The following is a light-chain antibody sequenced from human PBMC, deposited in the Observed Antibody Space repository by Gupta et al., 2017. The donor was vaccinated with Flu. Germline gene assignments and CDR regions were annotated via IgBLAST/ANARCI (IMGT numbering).Light chain of an antibody. V-gene: IGKV1-39*01. J-gene: IGKJ4*01. CDR2: GAS. Sequence: GDRVTITRRASQTITSYLNWYQQKPGRAPNLLIHGASRVQSGVPARFSGSGSGTDFTLTISSLQPEDFATYYCQQSSSTRLTFGAGTKVEIK. CDR3: QQSSSTRLT. CDR1: QTITSY.